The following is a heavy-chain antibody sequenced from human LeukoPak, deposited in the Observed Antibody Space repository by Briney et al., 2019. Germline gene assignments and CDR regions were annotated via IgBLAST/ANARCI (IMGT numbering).Heavy chain of an antibody. V-gene: IGHV1-2*06. CDR2: INPNSGGT. D-gene: IGHD4-23*01. CDR1: GYTFSGYY. CDR3: ARDRTTVVNRVEFDY. Sequence: ASVKVSCKASGYTFSGYYMHWVRQAPGQGLEWMGRINPNSGGTNYAQKFQGRVTMTRDTSISTAYMELSRLRFDDTAVYYCARDRTTVVNRVEFDYWGQGTLVTVSS. J-gene: IGHJ4*02.